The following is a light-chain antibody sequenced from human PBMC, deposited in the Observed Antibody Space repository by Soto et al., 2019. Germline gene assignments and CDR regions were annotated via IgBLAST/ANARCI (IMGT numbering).Light chain of an antibody. Sequence: QSVLTQPASVSGSPGQSITISCTATSSDVGDFTYVSWYQQHPGKAPKRMIYDVNSRPSGVSNRFSGSSSGNTASLTISGLQAEDEDDYYCSSYTSSNTHDFGSGTKVTV. CDR3: SSYTSSNTHD. V-gene: IGLV2-14*03. CDR2: DVN. J-gene: IGLJ1*01. CDR1: SSDVGDFTY.